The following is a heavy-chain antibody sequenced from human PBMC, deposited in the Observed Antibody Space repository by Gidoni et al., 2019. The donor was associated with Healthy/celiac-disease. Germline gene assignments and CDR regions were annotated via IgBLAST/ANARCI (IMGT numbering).Heavy chain of an antibody. CDR3: ARDRYNWNAKDAFDI. Sequence: SRDNSKNTLYLQMNSLRAEDTAVYYCARDRYNWNAKDAFDIWGQGTMVTVSS. J-gene: IGHJ3*02. D-gene: IGHD1-1*01. V-gene: IGHV3-30*07.